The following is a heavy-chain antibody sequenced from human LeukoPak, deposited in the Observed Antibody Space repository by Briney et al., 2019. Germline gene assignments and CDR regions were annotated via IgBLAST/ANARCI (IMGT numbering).Heavy chain of an antibody. CDR1: GGSIRTYY. Sequence: SETLSLTCSVSGGSIRTYYWSWIPEPAGKGLEWIVRIYTSGNTNYNPSLKSRLTISIDTAANHFSLRLTSVTAADTAAYFCARGSSSSGWEGFDYWGKGALVTVSS. D-gene: IGHD6-19*01. V-gene: IGHV4-4*07. CDR3: ARGSSSSGWEGFDY. CDR2: IYTSGNT. J-gene: IGHJ4*02.